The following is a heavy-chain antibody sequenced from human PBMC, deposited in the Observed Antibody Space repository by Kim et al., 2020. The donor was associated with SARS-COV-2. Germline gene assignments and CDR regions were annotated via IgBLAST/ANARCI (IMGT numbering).Heavy chain of an antibody. CDR3: AKDANPEVALRYFDWSQIDYYYYGMDV. J-gene: IGHJ6*02. V-gene: IGHV3-43*02. D-gene: IGHD3-9*01. CDR1: GFTFDDYA. Sequence: GGSLRLSCAASGFTFDDYAMHWVRQAPGKGLEWVSLISGDGGSTYYADSVKGRFTISRDNSKNSLYLQMNSLRTEDTALYYCAKDANPEVALRYFDWSQIDYYYYGMDVWGQGTTVTVSS. CDR2: ISGDGGST.